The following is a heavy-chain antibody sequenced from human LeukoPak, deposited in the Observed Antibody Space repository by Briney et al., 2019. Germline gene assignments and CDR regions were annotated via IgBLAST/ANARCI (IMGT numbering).Heavy chain of an antibody. V-gene: IGHV3-23*01. Sequence: GGSLRLSRAASGFTFSSYAMSWVRQAPGMGLAWVSAISGSGGSTYYADSVKGRFTISRDTSKNTLYLQMNSLRDEDTDVYYCARGRYYDNSVYYSFDYWGQGTLVTVSS. CDR1: GFTFSSYA. CDR2: ISGSGGST. CDR3: ARGRYYDNSVYYSFDY. J-gene: IGHJ4*02. D-gene: IGHD3-22*01.